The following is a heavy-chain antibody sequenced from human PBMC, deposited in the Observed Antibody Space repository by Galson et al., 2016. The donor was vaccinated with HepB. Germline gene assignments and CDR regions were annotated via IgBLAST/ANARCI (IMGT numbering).Heavy chain of an antibody. D-gene: IGHD3-3*01. CDR1: RFTFSSYG. J-gene: IGHJ4*02. V-gene: IGHV3-30*18. Sequence: SLRLSCAASRFTFSSYGMHWVRQAPGKGLEWVAVISYDGSNKYYADSVKGRFTISRDNSKNTLFLQMNSLRAEDTAVYYCAKDPDLWSGYCVDWGQGTLVTVSS. CDR3: AKDPDLWSGYCVD. CDR2: ISYDGSNK.